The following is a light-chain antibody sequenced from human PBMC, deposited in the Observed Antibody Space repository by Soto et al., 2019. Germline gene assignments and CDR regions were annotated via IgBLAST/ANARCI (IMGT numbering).Light chain of an antibody. J-gene: IGKJ2*02. CDR2: GAS. Sequence: EIVMTQSPATLSVSPGERATLSCRASQSVSSNLAWYQQKPGQAPRLLIYGASTRAPGIPARFSGSGSGTEFTLTLSSLQSEDFAVYYCQQYNNWPPGTFGQGTKLEIK. V-gene: IGKV3-15*01. CDR1: QSVSSN. CDR3: QQYNNWPPGT.